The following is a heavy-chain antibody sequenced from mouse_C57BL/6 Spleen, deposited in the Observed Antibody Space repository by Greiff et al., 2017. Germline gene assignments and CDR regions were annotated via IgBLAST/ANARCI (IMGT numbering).Heavy chain of an antibody. CDR1: GYTFTSYW. V-gene: IGHV1-52*01. CDR2: IDPSDSET. D-gene: IGHD1-1*01. CDR3: ALYDGSKMDY. Sequence: QLQQPGAELVRPGSSVKLSCKASGYTFTSYWMHWVKQRPIQGLEWIGNIDPSDSETHYNQKFKDKATLTVDKSSSTAYMQLSSLTSEDSAVYYCALYDGSKMDYWGQGTSVTVSS. J-gene: IGHJ4*01.